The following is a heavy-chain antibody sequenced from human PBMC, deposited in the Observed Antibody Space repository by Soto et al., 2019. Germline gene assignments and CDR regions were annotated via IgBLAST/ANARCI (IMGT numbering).Heavy chain of an antibody. CDR2: INAGNGNT. Sequence: ASAKVSCKASGYTFTSYAMHWVRQAPGQRLEWMGWINAGNGNTKYSQKFQGRVTITRETSASTAYMELNSLRAEDTALYYCAKRAWGSFYFDYWGQGTLVTVSS. CDR1: GYTFTSYA. D-gene: IGHD7-27*01. CDR3: AKRAWGSFYFDY. V-gene: IGHV1-3*01. J-gene: IGHJ4*02.